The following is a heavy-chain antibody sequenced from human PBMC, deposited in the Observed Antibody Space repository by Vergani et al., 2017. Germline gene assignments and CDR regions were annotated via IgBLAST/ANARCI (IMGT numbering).Heavy chain of an antibody. V-gene: IGHV4-39*01. CDR3: ARADYYDSSGFYYFDY. D-gene: IGHD3-22*01. CDR1: GGSISSSSYY. CDR2: IYYSGST. Sequence: QLQLQESGPGLVKPSETLSLTCTVSGGSISSSSYYWGWIRQPPGKGLEWIGSIYYSGSTYYNPSLKSRVTISVDTSKTQFSRKLSSVTAADTAVYYCARADYYDSSGFYYFDYWGQGTLVTVSS. J-gene: IGHJ4*02.